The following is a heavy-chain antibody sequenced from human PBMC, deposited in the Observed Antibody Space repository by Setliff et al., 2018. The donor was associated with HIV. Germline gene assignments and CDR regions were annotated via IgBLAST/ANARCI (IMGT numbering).Heavy chain of an antibody. Sequence: GESLKISCKASGYTFTSNWIGWVRQVPGKGLEWMGIIDPRDSETRYSPSFEGQVTVSVDRSINTAYLHWSSRKASDTAMYYCARGIAALTASFDYWGQGSLVTVSS. V-gene: IGHV5-51*01. CDR1: GYTFTSNW. CDR3: ARGIAALTASFDY. J-gene: IGHJ4*02. CDR2: IDPRDSET. D-gene: IGHD2-21*02.